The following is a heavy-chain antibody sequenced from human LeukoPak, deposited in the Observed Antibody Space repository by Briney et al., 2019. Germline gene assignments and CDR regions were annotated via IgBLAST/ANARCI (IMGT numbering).Heavy chain of an antibody. Sequence: ASVKASCKASGYTFTSYDINWVRQATGQGLEWMGWMNPNSGNTGYAQKFQGRVTITRNTSISTAYMELSSLRSEDTAVYYCARRADGDYVFDYWGQGTLVTVSS. V-gene: IGHV1-8*03. CDR3: ARRADGDYVFDY. D-gene: IGHD4-17*01. CDR1: GYTFTSYD. CDR2: MNPNSGNT. J-gene: IGHJ4*02.